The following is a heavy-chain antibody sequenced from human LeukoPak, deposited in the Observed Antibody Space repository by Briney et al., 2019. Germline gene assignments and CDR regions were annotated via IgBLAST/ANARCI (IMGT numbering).Heavy chain of an antibody. CDR2: IRNDGSTK. V-gene: IGHV3-30*02. CDR3: AKDGVSSSVWAFDI. CDR1: GFTFSNYG. Sequence: PGGSLRLSCAASGFTFSNYGMHWVRQAPGKGLEWVAFIRNDGSTKYYVDSVKGRFVISRDNSRNTLYLYMNSLRAEDSAVYHCAKDGVSSSVWAFDIWGQGTLVTVSS. D-gene: IGHD2-15*01. J-gene: IGHJ4*02.